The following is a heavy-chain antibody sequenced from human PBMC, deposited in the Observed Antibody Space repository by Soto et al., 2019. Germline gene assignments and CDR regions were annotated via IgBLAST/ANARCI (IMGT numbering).Heavy chain of an antibody. D-gene: IGHD5-12*01. Sequence: QVQLQQWGAGLLKPSETLSLTCAVNGGSLTGYYWSWIRQPPGKGLEWIGEIKDGGSTNYSPSLRSRVTISADPSKNQFSLRLNSVTAADPAVYFCARGQEGIVATHWDQGTLVTVSS. CDR2: IKDGGST. V-gene: IGHV4-34*01. CDR3: ARGQEGIVATH. J-gene: IGHJ4*02. CDR1: GGSLTGYY.